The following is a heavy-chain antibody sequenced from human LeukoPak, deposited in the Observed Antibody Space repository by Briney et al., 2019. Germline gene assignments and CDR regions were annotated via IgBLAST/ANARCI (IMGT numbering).Heavy chain of an antibody. V-gene: IGHV4-39*07. CDR2: IYYSGST. J-gene: IGHJ5*02. Sequence: SETLSLTCTVSGGSISSSSYYWGWIRQPPGKGLEWIGSIYYSGSTYYNPSLKSRVTISVDTSKNQFSLKLSSVTAADTAVYYCAREKVDYGSGKPPFDPWGQGTLVTVSS. CDR3: AREKVDYGSGKPPFDP. CDR1: GGSISSSSYY. D-gene: IGHD3-10*01.